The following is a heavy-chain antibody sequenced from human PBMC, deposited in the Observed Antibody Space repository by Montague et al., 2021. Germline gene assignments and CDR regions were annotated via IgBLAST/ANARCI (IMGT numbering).Heavy chain of an antibody. J-gene: IGHJ5*02. CDR3: AVGSESAWELLHH. V-gene: IGHV4-4*02. CDR1: GDSISSKYF. D-gene: IGHD1-26*01. Sequence: SETLSLTCTVSGDSISSKYFWSWVRQPLGKGLEWIGEIYHGTTSYSPSLKGRLTISMGTFKNQFSLKLSSVTAADTAIYYCAVGSESAWELLHHWGQGILVTVSS. CDR2: IYHGTT.